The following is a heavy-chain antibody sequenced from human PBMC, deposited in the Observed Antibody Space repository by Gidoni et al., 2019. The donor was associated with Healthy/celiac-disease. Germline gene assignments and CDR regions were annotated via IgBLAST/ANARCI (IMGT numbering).Heavy chain of an antibody. J-gene: IGHJ4*02. V-gene: IGHV3-53*02. CDR3: ARDGGRGYSYGYFGYFDY. Sequence: EVQLVETGGGLIQPGGSLRLSCAASGFTVSSNYMSWVRQAPGKGLEWVSVIYSGGSTYYAASVKGRFTISRDNSKNTLYLQMNSLRAEDTAVYYCARDGGRGYSYGYFGYFDYWGQGTLVTVSS. CDR2: IYSGGST. CDR1: GFTVSSNY. D-gene: IGHD5-18*01.